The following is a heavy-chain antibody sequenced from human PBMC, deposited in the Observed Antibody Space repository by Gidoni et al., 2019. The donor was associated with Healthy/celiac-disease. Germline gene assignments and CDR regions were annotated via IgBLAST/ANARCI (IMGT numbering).Heavy chain of an antibody. CDR2: IKSKTDGGTT. J-gene: IGHJ4*02. Sequence: EVQLVESGGGLVKPGGSLRLSCAASGFTLSNAWMSWVRQAPGKGLEWVGRIKSKTDGGTTDYAAPVKGRFTISRDDSKNTLYLQMNSLKTEDTAVYYCTTDWKDIVVVPAASMPDYWGQGTLVTVSS. CDR3: TTDWKDIVVVPAASMPDY. D-gene: IGHD2-2*01. V-gene: IGHV3-15*01. CDR1: GFTLSNAW.